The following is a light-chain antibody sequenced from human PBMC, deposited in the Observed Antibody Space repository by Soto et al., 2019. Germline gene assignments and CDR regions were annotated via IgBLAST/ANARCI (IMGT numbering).Light chain of an antibody. CDR2: GAS. J-gene: IGKJ1*01. Sequence: IVLPQSPGTLSFSPGERAALSCRASQSVNRSYLAWYQQKPGQAPRLLIYGASSRATGIPDRFSGSGSGTDFTLTISRLEPEDFAVYYCQQYGSSPVTFGKGTKV. CDR1: QSVNRSY. V-gene: IGKV3-20*01. CDR3: QQYGSSPVT.